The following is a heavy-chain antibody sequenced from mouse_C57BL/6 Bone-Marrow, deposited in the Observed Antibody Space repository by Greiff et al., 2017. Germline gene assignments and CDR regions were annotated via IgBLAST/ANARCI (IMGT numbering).Heavy chain of an antibody. V-gene: IGHV1-63*01. Sequence: VKLQESGAELVRPGTSVKMSCKASGYTFTNYWIGWAKQRPGHGLEWIGDIYPGGGYTNYNEKFKGKATLTADKSSSTAYMQFSSLTSEDSAIYYCAREGEANAMDYWGQGTSVTVSS. CDR1: GYTFTNYW. J-gene: IGHJ4*01. CDR3: AREGEANAMDY. CDR2: IYPGGGYT.